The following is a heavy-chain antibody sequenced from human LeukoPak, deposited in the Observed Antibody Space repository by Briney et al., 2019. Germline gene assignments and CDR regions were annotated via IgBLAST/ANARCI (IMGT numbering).Heavy chain of an antibody. CDR3: AKDWRSVVRRPANWFDP. V-gene: IGHV3-23*01. J-gene: IGHJ5*02. CDR1: GFTFSSYS. D-gene: IGHD4-23*01. CDR2: ISGSGGST. Sequence: GGSLRLSCAASGFTFSSYSMNWVRQAPGKGLEWVSAISGSGGSTYYADSVKGRFTISRDNSKNTLYLQMNSLRAEDTAVYYCAKDWRSVVRRPANWFDPWGQGTLVTVSS.